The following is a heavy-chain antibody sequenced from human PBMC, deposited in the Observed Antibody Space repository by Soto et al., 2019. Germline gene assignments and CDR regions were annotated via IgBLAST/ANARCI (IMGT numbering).Heavy chain of an antibody. J-gene: IGHJ6*02. D-gene: IGHD4-17*01. V-gene: IGHV3-23*01. CDR3: ARGGVYGTDHYSRGMDV. CDR1: GFTFRAYG. Sequence: EEQLLASGGGLVQPGGSLTLSCAASGFTFRAYGMSWIRQTPEKGLEWVSSINLFDGRTYYTDSVKGRFTISKDDSKSTVSLPLNSLRVDDTAIYYCARGGVYGTDHYSRGMDVWGQGRPVPVS. CDR2: INLFDGRT.